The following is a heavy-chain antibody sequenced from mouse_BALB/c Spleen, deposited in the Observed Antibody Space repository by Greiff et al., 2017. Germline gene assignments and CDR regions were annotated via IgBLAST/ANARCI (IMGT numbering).Heavy chain of an antibody. V-gene: IGHV5-12-2*01. CDR1: GFTFSSYT. CDR3: ARQGLDAMDY. D-gene: IGHD2-2*01. J-gene: IGHJ4*01. CDR2: ISNGGGST. Sequence: VQLKQSGGGLVQPGGSLKLSCAASGFTFSSYTMSWVRQTPEKRLEWVAYISNGGGSTYYPDTVKGRFTISRDNAKNTLYLQMSSLKSEDTAMYYCARQGLDAMDYWGQGTSVTVSS.